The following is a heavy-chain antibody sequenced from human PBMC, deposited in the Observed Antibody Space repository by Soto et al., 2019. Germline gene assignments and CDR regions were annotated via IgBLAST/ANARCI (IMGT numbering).Heavy chain of an antibody. J-gene: IGHJ4*02. Sequence: VQLVQSPAEVKKSGASVKVSCQTSGYSFTTYGTSWVRQAPGQGLEWIGWISAYNGHTIYAQEFQDRVTMTTDTSTSTAYMELRSLRYDDTAIYYCARGRGSSSWFEISHYFDTWGQGTLVTVSS. D-gene: IGHD6-13*01. CDR3: ARGRGSSSWFEISHYFDT. V-gene: IGHV1-18*01. CDR2: ISAYNGHT. CDR1: GYSFTTYG.